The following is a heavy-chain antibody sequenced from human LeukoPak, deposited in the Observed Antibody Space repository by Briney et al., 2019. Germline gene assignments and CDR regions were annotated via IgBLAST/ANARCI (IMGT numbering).Heavy chain of an antibody. CDR3: AAVAATPGVDY. CDR2: IYYSGST. Sequence: SETLSLTCTVSGGSVSSGSYYWSWIRQPPGKGLEWIGYIYYSGSTNYNPSLKSRVTISVDTSKNQFSLKLSSVTAADTAVYYCAAVAATPGVDYWGQGTLVTVSS. D-gene: IGHD2-15*01. CDR1: GGSVSSGSYY. V-gene: IGHV4-61*01. J-gene: IGHJ4*02.